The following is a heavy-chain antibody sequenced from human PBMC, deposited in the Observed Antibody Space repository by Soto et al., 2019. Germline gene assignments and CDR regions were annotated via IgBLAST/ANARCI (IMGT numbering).Heavy chain of an antibody. Sequence: PSETLSLTCNVSGGSVSSVKYFWSWIRQPPGKGLEWIAYTYNNGNTNYNPSPKSRATISVDTSKNQCSLKLTSVTAADTAVYYCARLPRGSGWRYYFDYWGQGTLVTVSS. CDR3: ARLPRGSGWRYYFDY. D-gene: IGHD6-19*01. J-gene: IGHJ4*02. CDR1: GGSVSSVKYF. CDR2: TYNNGNT. V-gene: IGHV4-61*01.